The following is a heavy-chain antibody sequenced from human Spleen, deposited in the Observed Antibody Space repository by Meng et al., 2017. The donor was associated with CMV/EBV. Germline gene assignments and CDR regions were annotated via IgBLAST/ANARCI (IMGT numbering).Heavy chain of an antibody. D-gene: IGHD3-3*01. CDR2: INPNSGDT. CDR1: YKFTGYY. CDR3: ARGRRITIFGVASPFDY. V-gene: IGHV1-2*02. Sequence: YKFTGYYMHWVRQAPGQGLEWMGWINPNSGDTHYAQKFQGRFTLTRDTSINTAYMELSRLRSDDTAVYYCARGRRITIFGVASPFDYWGQGTLVTVSS. J-gene: IGHJ4*02.